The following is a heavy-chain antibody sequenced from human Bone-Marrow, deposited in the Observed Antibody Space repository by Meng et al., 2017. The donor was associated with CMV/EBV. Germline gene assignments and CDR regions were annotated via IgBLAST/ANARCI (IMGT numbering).Heavy chain of an antibody. V-gene: IGHV1-2*02. D-gene: IGHD3-3*01. CDR1: GYTFTGNY. J-gene: IGHJ6*02. CDR3: ARDRQLRFLDYYYGMDV. Sequence: ASVKVSCKASGYTFTGNYIHWVRQAPGQGLEWMGRINPNSGGTNYAQKFQGRVTMTRDTSISTANMELSSLRSDDTAVYYCARDRQLRFLDYYYGMDVWGQGTTVTVYS. CDR2: INPNSGGT.